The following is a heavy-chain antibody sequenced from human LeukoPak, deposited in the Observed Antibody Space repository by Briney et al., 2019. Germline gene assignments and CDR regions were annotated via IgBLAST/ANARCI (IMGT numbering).Heavy chain of an antibody. V-gene: IGHV4-34*01. D-gene: IGHD3-9*01. J-gene: IGHJ6*02. CDR3: ARGLHYNILTGGMDV. Sequence: SETLSLTCTVSGGSISSYYWSWIRQSPEKGLEWIGEMSHTGATNYNPSLKSRVTVSVDTSKKQFSLNLRSVTAADTAVYYCARGLHYNILTGGMDVWGQGTTVIVSS. CDR1: GGSISSYY. CDR2: MSHTGAT.